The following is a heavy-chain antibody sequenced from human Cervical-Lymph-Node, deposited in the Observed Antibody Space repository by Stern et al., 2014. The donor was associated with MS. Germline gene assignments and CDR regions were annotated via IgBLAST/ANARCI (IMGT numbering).Heavy chain of an antibody. J-gene: IGHJ4*02. V-gene: IGHV3-66*02. CDR3: ARVQNFYDSSGFDP. Sequence: VQLVQSGGDLVQPGGSLRLSCAASGFTVSSFYMSWVRKAPGKGLEWISVIYTGGRTYYADSVKGRFTISRDNSKNTLYLQMSSLRAEDTATYYCARVQNFYDSSGFDPWGPGTLVTVSS. CDR1: GFTVSSFY. D-gene: IGHD3-22*01. CDR2: IYTGGRT.